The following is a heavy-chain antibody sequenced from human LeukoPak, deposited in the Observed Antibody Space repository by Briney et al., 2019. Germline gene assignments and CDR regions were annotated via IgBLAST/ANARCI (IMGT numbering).Heavy chain of an antibody. D-gene: IGHD3-3*01. J-gene: IGHJ4*02. V-gene: IGHV4-59*01. CDR1: GGSISSYY. CDR2: IYYSGST. CDR3: ARDQMEWFY. Sequence: SETLSLTCTVSGGSISSYYWSWLRQPPGKGLEWIGYIYYSGSTNYNPSLKSRVTISVDTSKNQFSLKLSSVTAADTAVYYCARDQMEWFYWGQGTLVTVSS.